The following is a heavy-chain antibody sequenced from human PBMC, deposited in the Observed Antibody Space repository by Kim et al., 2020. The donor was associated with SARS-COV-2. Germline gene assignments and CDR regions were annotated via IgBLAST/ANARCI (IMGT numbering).Heavy chain of an antibody. CDR3: AKPPALDSSGWIYFDY. CDR2: ISGSGGST. Sequence: GGSLRLSCAASGFTFSSYAMSWVRQAPGKGLEWVSAISGSGGSTYYADSVKGRFTISRDNSKNTLYLQMNSLRAEDTAVYYCAKPPALDSSGWIYFDYWGQGTLVTVSS. J-gene: IGHJ4*02. V-gene: IGHV3-23*01. CDR1: GFTFSSYA. D-gene: IGHD6-19*01.